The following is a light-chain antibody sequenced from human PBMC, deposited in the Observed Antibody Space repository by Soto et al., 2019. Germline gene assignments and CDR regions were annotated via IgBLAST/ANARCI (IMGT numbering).Light chain of an antibody. V-gene: IGKV1-5*01. CDR1: QSISSW. CDR3: QQYNSYSRT. Sequence: DIQMTQYPSTLSASVGDRVTITCRASQSISSWLAWYQQKPGQAPKLLIYDASSLESGVPSRFSGSGSGTEFNLTISSMQPDDFATYYCQQYNSYSRTFGQGTKVDIK. J-gene: IGKJ1*01. CDR2: DAS.